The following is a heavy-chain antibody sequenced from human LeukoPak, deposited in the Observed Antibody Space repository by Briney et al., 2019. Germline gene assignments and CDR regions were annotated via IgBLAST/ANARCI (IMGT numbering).Heavy chain of an antibody. V-gene: IGHV1-69*06. CDR3: ERGGGYSYGYDYYFDY. CDR1: GGTFSSYA. Sequence: SVKVSCKASGGTFSSYAISWVRQAPGQGLEWMGVIIPIFGTANYAQKFQGRVTITADKSTSTAYMELSSLRSEDTAVYYCERGGGYSYGYDYYFDYWGKGTLVPVSS. J-gene: IGHJ4*02. D-gene: IGHD5-18*01. CDR2: IIPIFGTA.